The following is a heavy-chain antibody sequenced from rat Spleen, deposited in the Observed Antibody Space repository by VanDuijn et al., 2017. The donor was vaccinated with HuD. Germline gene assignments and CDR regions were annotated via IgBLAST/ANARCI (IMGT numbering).Heavy chain of an antibody. CDR2: INSAGST. D-gene: IGHD1-6*01. J-gene: IGHJ4*01. CDR3: ARSRDTDYYYGPAPYVMDA. Sequence: EVQLQESGPGLVKPSQSLSLTCSVTGYSITSSYRWNWIRKFPGNKLEWMGYINSAGSTNYNPSLKSRISITRDTSKNQFFLQVNSVTTEDTATYYCARSRDTDYYYGPAPYVMDAWGQGASVTVSS. CDR1: GYSITSSYR. V-gene: IGHV3-3*01.